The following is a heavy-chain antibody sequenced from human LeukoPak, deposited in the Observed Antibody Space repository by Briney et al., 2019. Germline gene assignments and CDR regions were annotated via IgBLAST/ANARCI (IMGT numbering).Heavy chain of an antibody. D-gene: IGHD6-19*01. CDR1: GGTFSSYA. CDR3: ARSQWLLYYFDY. Sequence: GASVKVSCKASGGTFSSYAISWVRQAPGQGLEWMGGIIPIFGTANYAQKLQGRVTMTTDTSTSTAYMELRSLRSDDTAVYYCARSQWLLYYFDYWGQGTLVTVSS. CDR2: IIPIFGTA. J-gene: IGHJ4*02. V-gene: IGHV1-69*05.